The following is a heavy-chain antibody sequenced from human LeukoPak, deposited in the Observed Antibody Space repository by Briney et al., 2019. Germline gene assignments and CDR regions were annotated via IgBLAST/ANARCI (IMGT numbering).Heavy chain of an antibody. CDR2: IYYSGST. V-gene: IGHV4-59*01. CDR1: GGSITSYY. Sequence: PSETLSLTCTVSGGSITSYYWSWIRQPPGKGLEWIGYIYYSGSTNYNPSLKSRVTITVDTSKNHFSLKLSSVTAADTAVYYCARDTFTDDAFDIWGQGTMVTVSS. J-gene: IGHJ3*02. D-gene: IGHD3-16*01. CDR3: ARDTFTDDAFDI.